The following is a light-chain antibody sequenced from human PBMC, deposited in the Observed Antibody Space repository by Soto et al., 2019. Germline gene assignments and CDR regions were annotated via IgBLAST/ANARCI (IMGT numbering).Light chain of an antibody. CDR3: QSYDSSNHVV. Sequence: NLMLTQPHSVSESPVKTVTISCTRSSGSLASNYVQWYQQRPGSAPTTVIYEDNQRPSGVTDRFSGSIDSSSNSASLTISGLKTEDEADYYCQSYDSSNHVVFGGGTKVTVL. V-gene: IGLV6-57*03. J-gene: IGLJ2*01. CDR2: EDN. CDR1: SGSLASNY.